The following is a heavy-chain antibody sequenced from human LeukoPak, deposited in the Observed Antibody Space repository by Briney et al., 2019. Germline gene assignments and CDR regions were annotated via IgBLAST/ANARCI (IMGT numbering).Heavy chain of an antibody. J-gene: IGHJ4*02. Sequence: GGSLRLSCAASGFTYSSYWMSWVRQAPGKGLEWVANIKQDESEKYYVDSLKGRFTISRDNAKNSLYLQMNSLRAEDTAVYYCARDKIEGPTKLDYWGQGILVTVSS. V-gene: IGHV3-7*01. D-gene: IGHD1-1*01. CDR3: ARDKIEGPTKLDY. CDR2: IKQDESEK. CDR1: GFTYSSYW.